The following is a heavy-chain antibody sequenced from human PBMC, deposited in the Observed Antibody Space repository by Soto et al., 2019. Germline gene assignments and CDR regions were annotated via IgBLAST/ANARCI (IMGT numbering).Heavy chain of an antibody. CDR2: IYYSGST. CDR3: ARWLGYGPHFDY. J-gene: IGHJ4*02. D-gene: IGHD5-12*01. Sequence: PSETLSLTCTVSGGSISSSYYWGWIRQPPGKGLEWIGSIYYSGSTYYNPSLKSRVTISVDTSKNQFSLKLSSVTAADTAVYYCARWLGYGPHFDYWGQGTLVTVSS. V-gene: IGHV4-39*07. CDR1: GGSISSSYY.